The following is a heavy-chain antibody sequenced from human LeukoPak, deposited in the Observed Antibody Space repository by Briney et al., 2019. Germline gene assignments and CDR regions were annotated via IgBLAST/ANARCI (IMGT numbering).Heavy chain of an antibody. D-gene: IGHD4-17*01. CDR2: IYYSGST. V-gene: IGHV4-59*01. CDR3: ASSWGYGDLSYYFDY. J-gene: IGHJ4*02. CDR1: GGSISSYY. Sequence: SETLSLTCTVSGGSISSYYWSWIRQPPGKGLEWIGYIYYSGSTNYNPSLKSRVTISVDTSKNQFSLKLSSVTAADTAVYYCASSWGYGDLSYYFDYWGQGTLVTVSS.